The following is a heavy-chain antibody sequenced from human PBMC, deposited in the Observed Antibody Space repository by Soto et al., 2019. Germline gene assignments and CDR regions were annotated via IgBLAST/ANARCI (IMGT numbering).Heavy chain of an antibody. CDR2: ISYSGST. Sequence: QLQLQESGPGLVKPSETLSLTCTVSGGSISSSSYYWGWIRQPPGKGLEWIGSISYSGSTYYNPSLKSRVTISVDTSKNQFSLKLSSVHAADTAVYYCARHQAGYYDSSCYYPYWYFDLWGRGTLVTVSS. V-gene: IGHV4-39*01. CDR3: ARHQAGYYDSSCYYPYWYFDL. J-gene: IGHJ2*01. CDR1: GGSISSSSYY. D-gene: IGHD3-22*01.